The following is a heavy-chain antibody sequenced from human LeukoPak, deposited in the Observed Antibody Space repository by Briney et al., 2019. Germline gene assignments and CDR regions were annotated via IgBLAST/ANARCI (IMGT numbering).Heavy chain of an antibody. CDR1: GFTFSSYG. CDR3: AKGWSLSVVPAASFQH. Sequence: GGSLRLSCAASGFTFSSYGMHWVRQAPGKGLEWVAVISYDGSNKYYADSVKGRFTISRDNSKNTLYLQMNSLRAEDTAVYYCAKGWSLSVVPAASFQHWGQGTLVTVSS. J-gene: IGHJ1*01. CDR2: ISYDGSNK. V-gene: IGHV3-30*18. D-gene: IGHD2-2*01.